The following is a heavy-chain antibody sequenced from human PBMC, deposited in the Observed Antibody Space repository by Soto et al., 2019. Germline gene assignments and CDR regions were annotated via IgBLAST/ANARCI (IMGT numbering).Heavy chain of an antibody. CDR1: GFTVSSNY. D-gene: IGHD3-9*01. J-gene: IGHJ6*02. Sequence: EVQLVESGGGLVQPGGSLRLSCAASGFTVSSNYMSWVRQAPGKGLEWVSVIYSGGSTYYAHSVKGRFTISRDKSKNTRDLQMDSLSREDTAVSYCARDNVYYELLAGYYYYYCMDVWGRGTTVTVSS. CDR3: ARDNVYYELLAGYYYYYCMDV. V-gene: IGHV3-66*01. CDR2: IYSGGST.